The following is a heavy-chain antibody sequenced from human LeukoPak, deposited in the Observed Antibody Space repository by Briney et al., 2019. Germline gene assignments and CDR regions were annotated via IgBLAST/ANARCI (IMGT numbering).Heavy chain of an antibody. V-gene: IGHV3-23*01. Sequence: GGSLRLSCAASGFSFSSHVMNWVRQAPGKRLEWVSRISGSGGDTYYADSVKGRFTISRDNSKNTLNLQMNSLRSEDTSLYSCAKDQNYESSGYYGGFDYWGQGTLVTVSS. CDR1: GFSFSSHV. CDR3: AKDQNYESSGYYGGFDY. J-gene: IGHJ4*02. CDR2: ISGSGGDT. D-gene: IGHD3-22*01.